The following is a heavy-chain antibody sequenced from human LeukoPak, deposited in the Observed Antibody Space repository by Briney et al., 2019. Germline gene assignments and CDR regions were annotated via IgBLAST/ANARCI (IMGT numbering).Heavy chain of an antibody. J-gene: IGHJ6*02. V-gene: IGHV4-34*01. CDR1: GGSFSGYY. CDR3: ARDRGYVWGSYRTTYYYGMDV. Sequence: SETLSLTCAVYGGSFSGYYWSWIRQPPGQGLEWIGEINHSGSTNYNPSLKSRVTISVDTSKNQFSLKLSSVTAADTAVYYCARDRGYVWGSYRTTYYYGMDVWGQGTTVTVSS. CDR2: INHSGST. D-gene: IGHD3-16*02.